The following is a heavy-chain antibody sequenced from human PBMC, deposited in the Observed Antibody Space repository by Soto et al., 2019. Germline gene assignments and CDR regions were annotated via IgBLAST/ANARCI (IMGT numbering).Heavy chain of an antibody. CDR2: IYYSGRT. D-gene: IGHD3-16*02. CDR3: ARMGLHSGELSRNWFDP. J-gene: IGHJ5*02. Sequence: LCGGSISSGDYYWSWIRHPPGKGLEWIGNIYYSGRTNYNPSLKSRLNISLDTSNNHLFLKLTSVTAADTAVYYCARMGLHSGELSRNWFDPWGQGTLVTVSS. V-gene: IGHV4-31*02. CDR1: GGSISSGDYY.